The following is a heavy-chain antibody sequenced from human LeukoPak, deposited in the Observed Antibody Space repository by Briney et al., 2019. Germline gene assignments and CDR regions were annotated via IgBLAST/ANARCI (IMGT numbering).Heavy chain of an antibody. V-gene: IGHV4-30-2*01. CDR2: IYHSGST. D-gene: IGHD3-3*01. J-gene: IGHJ5*02. CDR3: ARDYSIFGVPKNWFDP. CDR1: GGSISSGGCY. Sequence: SVTLSFTCTGSGGSISSGGCYWRWIRQPLGRGLEWIGYIYHSGSTYYNPSLKSRVNISVDKSKNQFSLKLSSVTAADTAVYYCARDYSIFGVPKNWFDPWGQGTLVTVSS.